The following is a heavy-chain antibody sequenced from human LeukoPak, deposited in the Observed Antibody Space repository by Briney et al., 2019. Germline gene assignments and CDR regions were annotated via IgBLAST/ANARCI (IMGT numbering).Heavy chain of an antibody. D-gene: IGHD6-13*01. J-gene: IGHJ6*03. CDR3: ARAIIAAAGSPTRYMDV. CDR1: GYTFTSYY. Sequence: ASVKVSCKASGYTFTSYYMHWVRQAPGQGLEWMGIINPSGGSTSYAQKFQGRVTMARDTSTSTVYMELSSLRSEDTAVYYCARAIIAAAGSPTRYMDVWGKGTTVTISS. V-gene: IGHV1-46*01. CDR2: INPSGGST.